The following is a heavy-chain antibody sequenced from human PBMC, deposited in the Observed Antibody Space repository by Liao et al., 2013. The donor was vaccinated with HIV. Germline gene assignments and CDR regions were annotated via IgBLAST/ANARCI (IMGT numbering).Heavy chain of an antibody. J-gene: IGHJ5*02. CDR2: IYTSGSTSGST. D-gene: IGHD2-2*01. V-gene: IGHV4-4*07. Sequence: QVQLQESGPGLVKPSETLSLTCTVSGGSIINYYWSWIRQPAGKGLEWIGRIYTSGSTSGSTNYNPSLKSRVTMSVDTSKNQFSLKLSSVTAADTAMYFCARNFADYCTSFSCLSKGWFDPWGQGTLVTVSS. CDR1: GGSIINYY. CDR3: ARNFADYCTSFSCLSKGWFDP.